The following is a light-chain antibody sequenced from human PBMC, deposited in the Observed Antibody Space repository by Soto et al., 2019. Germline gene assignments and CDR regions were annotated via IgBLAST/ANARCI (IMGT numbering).Light chain of an antibody. J-gene: IGLJ1*01. Sequence: QSALTQPPSASGSRGQSVAISWTGTSSDVGGYNYVSWYQQHPGKAPKLMIYEVNKRPSGVPDRFSGSKSGNTASLTVSGLQAEDEADYYCSSYAGSSNVFGTGTKVTV. CDR2: EVN. V-gene: IGLV2-8*01. CDR3: SSYAGSSNV. CDR1: SSDVGGYNY.